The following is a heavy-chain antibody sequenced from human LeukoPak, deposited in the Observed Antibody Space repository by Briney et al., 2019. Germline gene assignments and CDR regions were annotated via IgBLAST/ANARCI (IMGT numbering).Heavy chain of an antibody. D-gene: IGHD3-3*01. CDR3: ARDLELSAVYYFDS. CDR1: GFTFEDYA. CDR2: IHWDGVTT. J-gene: IGHJ4*02. V-gene: IGHV3-20*04. Sequence: GGSLRLSCAASGFTFEDYALTWVRQAPGKGLEWVSRIHWDGVTTVYADSVRGRFTISRDNAKNSLYLQMNSLRADDTAVYYCARDLELSAVYYFDSWGQGTLVIVSS.